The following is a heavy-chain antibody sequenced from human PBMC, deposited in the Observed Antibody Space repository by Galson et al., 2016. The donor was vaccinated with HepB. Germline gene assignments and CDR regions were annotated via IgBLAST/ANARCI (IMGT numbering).Heavy chain of an antibody. D-gene: IGHD3-10*01. CDR3: ARYRFFFGSGSYSLRRGYYHGMDV. CDR2: IYTDGET. CDR1: GFTVSTYY. Sequence: SLRPSCAVYGFTVSTYYMSWVRQAPGKALEWAPVIYTDGETDIADPVKGRFSVSRDISRNTLYPQMNSLRVEDTALYYCARYRFFFGSGSYSLRRGYYHGMDVWGQGTTVTVSS. J-gene: IGHJ6*02. V-gene: IGHV3-53*05.